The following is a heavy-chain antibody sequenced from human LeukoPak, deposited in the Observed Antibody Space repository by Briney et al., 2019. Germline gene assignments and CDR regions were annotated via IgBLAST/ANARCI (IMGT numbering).Heavy chain of an antibody. V-gene: IGHV3-21*01. CDR2: IRSSSSYI. Sequence: PGGSLRLSCAASGFIFSTHNMNWVRQAPGKGLEWVSSIRSSSSYIYYADSVKGRFTISRDNAKNSLYLQMNSLRAEDTAVYYCARENRVLPHYYGMDVWGQGTTVTVSS. CDR3: ARENRVLPHYYGMDV. D-gene: IGHD3-10*01. CDR1: GFIFSTHN. J-gene: IGHJ6*02.